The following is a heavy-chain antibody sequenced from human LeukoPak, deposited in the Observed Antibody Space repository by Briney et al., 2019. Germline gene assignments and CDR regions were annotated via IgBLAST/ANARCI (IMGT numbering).Heavy chain of an antibody. CDR1: GFSFGSYA. V-gene: IGHV3-23*01. J-gene: IGHJ4*02. D-gene: IGHD3-22*01. CDR3: AKCPLFYDSRGYEY. Sequence: GGSLRLSCAASGFSFGSYAMSWVRQAPGKGLEWVSSISGNGDSTYYADSVKGRFTISRDKSKNTLYLQMNSLRAEDTAIYYCAKCPLFYDSRGYEYWGQGTLVTVSS. CDR2: ISGNGDST.